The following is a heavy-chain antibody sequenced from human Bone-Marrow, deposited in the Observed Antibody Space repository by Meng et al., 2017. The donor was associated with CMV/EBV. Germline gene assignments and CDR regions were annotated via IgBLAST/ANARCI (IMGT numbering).Heavy chain of an antibody. Sequence: SVKVSCKASGGTFSSYAISWVRQAPGQGLEWMGGIIPIFGTANYAQKFQGRVTITTDESTSTAYMELSSLRSEDTAVYYCARGSIGYCSSTSCYLRTFSVMAVWGQGPTVTCSS. V-gene: IGHV1-69*05. J-gene: IGHJ6*01. CDR1: GGTFSSYA. CDR2: IIPIFGTA. CDR3: ARGSIGYCSSTSCYLRTFSVMAV. D-gene: IGHD2-2*01.